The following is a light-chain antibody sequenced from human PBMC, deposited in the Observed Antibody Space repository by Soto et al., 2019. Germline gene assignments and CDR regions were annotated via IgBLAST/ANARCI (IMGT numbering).Light chain of an antibody. CDR2: GAS. CDR1: QSVSNN. CDR3: QQYNNWPRT. Sequence: EIVLTQSPGTLSLSPGERATLSCRASQSVSNNYLAWYQQKPGQAPRLLIYGASTRATGIPARLSGSGSGTEFTLTISSLQSEDFAVYYCQQYNNWPRTFGQGTKVDIK. V-gene: IGKV3-15*01. J-gene: IGKJ1*01.